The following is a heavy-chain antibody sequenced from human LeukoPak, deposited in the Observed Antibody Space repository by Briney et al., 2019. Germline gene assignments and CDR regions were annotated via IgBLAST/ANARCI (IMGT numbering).Heavy chain of an antibody. Sequence: GGSLRLSCGASGFTFSSHAMTWVRQAPGKGLEWVSAISISGDTTYYADAVKGRFTISRDNAKNSLYLQMNSLRAEDTAVYYCARALWFGELLTYYFDYWGQGTLVTVSS. D-gene: IGHD3-10*01. CDR2: ISISGDTT. J-gene: IGHJ4*02. CDR1: GFTFSSHA. V-gene: IGHV3-21*01. CDR3: ARALWFGELLTYYFDY.